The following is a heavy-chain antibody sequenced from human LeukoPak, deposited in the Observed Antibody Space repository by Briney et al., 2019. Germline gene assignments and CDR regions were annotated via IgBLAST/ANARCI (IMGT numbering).Heavy chain of an antibody. CDR2: INPNSGGT. CDR1: GYTFTGYY. D-gene: IGHD5-18*01. V-gene: IGHV1-2*02. CDR3: AGVGRGYSYNDAFDI. Sequence: ASVKVSCKASGYTFTGYYMHWVRQAPGQGLEWMGWINPNSGGTNYAQKFQGRVTMTRDTSISTVYMELSRLRSDDTAVYYCAGVGRGYSYNDAFDIWGQGTMVTVSS. J-gene: IGHJ3*02.